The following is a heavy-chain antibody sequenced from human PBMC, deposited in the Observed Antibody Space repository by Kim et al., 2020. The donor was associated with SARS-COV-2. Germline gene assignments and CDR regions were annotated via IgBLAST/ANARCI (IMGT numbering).Heavy chain of an antibody. J-gene: IGHJ4*02. Sequence: YSQKFQGRVTITRDTSASTAYMELSSLRSEDTAVYYCARADRTPPHYFDYWGQGTLVTVSS. CDR3: ARADRTPPHYFDY. V-gene: IGHV1-3*01. D-gene: IGHD2-15*01.